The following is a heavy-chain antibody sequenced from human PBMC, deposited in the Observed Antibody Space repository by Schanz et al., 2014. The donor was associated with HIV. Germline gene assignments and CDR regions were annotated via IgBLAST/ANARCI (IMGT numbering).Heavy chain of an antibody. CDR2: ISGSGGDI. CDR1: GFPFGNYA. D-gene: IGHD6-19*01. J-gene: IGHJ4*02. V-gene: IGHV3-23*01. Sequence: EVQLLESGGGLVQPGGSLRLSCAVSGFPFGNYAMSWVRQAPGKGLEWVSGISGSGGDIYYADSVKGRFTVSRDFTSNTLLLQMNSLRAEDTAVYYCAKDDGYGIAVAANGGGYFDYWGQGTLVIVSS. CDR3: AKDDGYGIAVAANGGGYFDY.